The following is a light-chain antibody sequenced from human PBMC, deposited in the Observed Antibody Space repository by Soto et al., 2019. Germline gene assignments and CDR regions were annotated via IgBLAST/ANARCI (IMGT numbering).Light chain of an antibody. V-gene: IGLV2-14*01. Sequence: QSVLTQPASVSGSPGQSITISCTGTSSDVGGYNSVSWYQQHPGKAPKLVIYDVGNRPSGVSDRFSGSKSGNTASLTISGLQAEDEAEYYCSSYKSSSTYVFGAGTKDTDL. CDR3: SSYKSSSTYV. J-gene: IGLJ1*01. CDR1: SSDVGGYNS. CDR2: DVG.